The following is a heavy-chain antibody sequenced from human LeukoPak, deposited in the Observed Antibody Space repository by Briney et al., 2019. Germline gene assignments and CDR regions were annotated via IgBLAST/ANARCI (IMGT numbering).Heavy chain of an antibody. CDR1: GFTFSSYV. Sequence: GGSLRLSCSASGFTFSSYVMHWVRQAPGKGLEYVSDINGDGGSTHYADSVKGRFTISRDNAKNTLYLQMNSLRAEDTAVYYCARDRDGPDYWGQGTLVTVSS. CDR3: ARDRDGPDY. CDR2: INGDGGST. J-gene: IGHJ4*02. V-gene: IGHV3-64*04. D-gene: IGHD5-24*01.